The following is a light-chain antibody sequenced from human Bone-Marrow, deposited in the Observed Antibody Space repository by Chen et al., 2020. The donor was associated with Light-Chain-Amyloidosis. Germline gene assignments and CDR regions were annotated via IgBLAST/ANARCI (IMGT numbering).Light chain of an antibody. CDR3: QSADSSGTYEVI. V-gene: IGLV3-25*03. CDR2: RDT. CDR1: DLPTKY. Sequence: SYELTQPPSVSVSPGQTARITCSGDDLPTKYAYWYQQKPGQAPVLVIHRDTERPSGISERFSGYSSETTATLTISGVQAEDEADYHCQSADSSGTYEVIFGGGTKLTVL. J-gene: IGLJ2*01.